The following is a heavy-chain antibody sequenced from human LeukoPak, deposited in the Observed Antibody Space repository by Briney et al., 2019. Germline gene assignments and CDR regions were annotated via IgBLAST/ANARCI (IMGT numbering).Heavy chain of an antibody. J-gene: IGHJ4*02. CDR1: GGSFSGYY. D-gene: IGHD5-18*01. CDR3: ARGRGYSYGPDY. V-gene: IGHV4-34*01. CDR2: INHSGST. Sequence: SETLSLTCAVYGGSFSGYYWSWIRQPPGKGLEWIGEINHSGSTNYNPSLKSRVTISVDTSKNQFSLKLSSVTAADTAVYYCARGRGYSYGPDYWGQGTLDTVSS.